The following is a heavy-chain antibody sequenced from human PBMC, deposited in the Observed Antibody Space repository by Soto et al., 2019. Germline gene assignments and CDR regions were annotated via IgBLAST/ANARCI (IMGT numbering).Heavy chain of an antibody. CDR3: ARAHRYYDYPDI. CDR2: IHYSETI. CDR1: GASVNSGDYY. D-gene: IGHD3-22*01. Sequence: QVQLQESGPGLVKASQTLSLTCTVSGASVNSGDYYWSWVRQPPGRGLEWIGYIHYSETIYYNSSLQSRAQILVETFKNQFSLEVSSVTAADTAVYYCARAHRYYDYPDIWGQGTTVTVSS. V-gene: IGHV4-30-4*01. J-gene: IGHJ3*02.